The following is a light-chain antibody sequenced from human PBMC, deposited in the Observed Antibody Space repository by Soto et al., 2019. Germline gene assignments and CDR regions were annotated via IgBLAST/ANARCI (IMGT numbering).Light chain of an antibody. CDR2: KVS. Sequence: DVVMTQSPLSLPVTLGQPASISCRSSQSLVHSDGNTYLNWFHQRPGQSPRRLIYKVSNRDSGVPDRFSGNGSDTDFTLKISGVEAEDVGVYYCMQGTHWPPYTFGQGTKVDI. CDR3: MQGTHWPPYT. CDR1: QSLVHSDGNTY. V-gene: IGKV2-30*02. J-gene: IGKJ2*01.